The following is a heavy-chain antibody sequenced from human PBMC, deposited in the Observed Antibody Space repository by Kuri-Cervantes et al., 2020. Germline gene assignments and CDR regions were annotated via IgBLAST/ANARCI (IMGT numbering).Heavy chain of an antibody. CDR1: GFTFSSYG. CDR2: ISYDGSNK. J-gene: IGHJ4*02. CDR3: ARDRFRYFDY. V-gene: IGHV3-30*03. Sequence: GGSLRLSCAASGFTFSSYGMHWVRQAPGKGLEWVAVISYDGSNKYYADSVKGRFTISRDNSKNTLYLQMNSLRAEDTAVYYCARDRFRYFDYWGQGTLGTVSS.